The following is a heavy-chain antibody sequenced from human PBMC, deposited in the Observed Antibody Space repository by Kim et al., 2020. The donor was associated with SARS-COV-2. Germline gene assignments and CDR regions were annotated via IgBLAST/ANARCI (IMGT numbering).Heavy chain of an antibody. CDR2: IYYSGRT. D-gene: IGHD3-3*01. J-gene: IGHJ6*03. CDR3: ASGPGWSGSSTGKNYYMDV. CDR1: GASISSYY. V-gene: IGHV4-59*01. Sequence: SETLSLTCTVSGASISSYYWSWIRQPPGKGLEWIGYIYYSGRTNQNPSLNSRVTISIDTSKNQFSLKLNSVTAADTAVYYCASGPGWSGSSTGKNYYMDVWGKGTTVTVSS.